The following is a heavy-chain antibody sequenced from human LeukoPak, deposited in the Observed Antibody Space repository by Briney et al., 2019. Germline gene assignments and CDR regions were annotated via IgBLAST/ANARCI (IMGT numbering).Heavy chain of an antibody. V-gene: IGHV3-23*01. CDR3: AKDQTRITIFGVTPDAFDI. Sequence: PTGGSLRLSCAASGFTFSSYAMSWVRQAPGKGLEWVSAISGSGGSTYYADSVKGRFTISRDNSKNTLYLQMNSLRAEDTAVYYCAKDQTRITIFGVTPDAFDIWGQGTMVTVSS. J-gene: IGHJ3*02. CDR1: GFTFSSYA. CDR2: ISGSGGST. D-gene: IGHD3-3*01.